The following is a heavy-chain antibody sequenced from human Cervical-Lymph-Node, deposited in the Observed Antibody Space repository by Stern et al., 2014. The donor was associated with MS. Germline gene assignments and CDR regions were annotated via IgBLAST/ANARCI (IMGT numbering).Heavy chain of an antibody. D-gene: IGHD1-26*01. CDR3: ARDRGSYSDY. J-gene: IGHJ4*02. CDR1: GYTFTAYF. V-gene: IGHV1-2*02. CDR2: ISPKHGSP. Sequence: QVQLVQSGAEVERPGASVKVSCKASGYTFTAYFLHWVRQAPGQGLEWMGWISPKHGSPTYAQKFQDRLTMTRDTSINTGYMEVSSLRSDDTAVYYCARDRGSYSDYWGQGTLVAVSS.